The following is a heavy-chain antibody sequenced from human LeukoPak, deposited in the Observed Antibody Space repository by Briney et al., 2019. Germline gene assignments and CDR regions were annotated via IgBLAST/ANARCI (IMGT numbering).Heavy chain of an antibody. V-gene: IGHV3-23*01. CDR2: ISTTGGST. CDR1: RFTFSSYV. J-gene: IGHJ6*03. D-gene: IGHD6-19*01. Sequence: GGSLRLSCGASRFTFSSYVMSWVRQAPGKGLEWVSTISTTGGSTYYADSVKGRFTISRDNSKDTLYLQMNSLRAEDTAVYYCAKCSGWFVRGKDYYYYYMDVWGRGTTVTVSS. CDR3: AKCSGWFVRGKDYYYYYMDV.